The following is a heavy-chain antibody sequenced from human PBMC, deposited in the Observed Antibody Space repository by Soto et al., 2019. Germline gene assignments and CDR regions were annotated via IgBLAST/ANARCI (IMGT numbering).Heavy chain of an antibody. V-gene: IGHV1-58*02. CDR2: IVVGSGNT. Sequence: SVKVSCKASGLTFTSSAMQWVRQARGQRLEWIGWIVVGSGNTNYAQKFQERVTITRDMSTSTAYMELSSLRSEDTAVYYCAAASEALPYTGGVDDAFDIWGQGTMVTVSS. CDR1: GLTFTSSA. D-gene: IGHD3-16*01. J-gene: IGHJ3*02. CDR3: AAASEALPYTGGVDDAFDI.